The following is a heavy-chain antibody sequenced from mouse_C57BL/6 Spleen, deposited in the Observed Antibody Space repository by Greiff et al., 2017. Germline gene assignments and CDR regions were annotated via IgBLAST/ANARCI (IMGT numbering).Heavy chain of an antibody. V-gene: IGHV1-9*01. CDR1: GYTFTGYW. CDR2: ILPGSGGT. J-gene: IGHJ3*01. D-gene: IGHD2-1*01. Sequence: VKLLASGAELMKPGASVKLSCKATGYTFTGYWIEWVKQRPGHGLEWIGEILPGSGGTTYNERFKGKATFTADKSSNTAYMQRISLTTEDSAIYYCASLYGNLFAYWGQGTLVTVSA. CDR3: ASLYGNLFAY.